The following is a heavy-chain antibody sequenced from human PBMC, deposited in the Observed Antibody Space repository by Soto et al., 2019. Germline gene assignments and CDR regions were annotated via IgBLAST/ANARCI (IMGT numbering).Heavy chain of an antibody. CDR1: GGTFSSCA. Sequence: SVKVSCKASGGTFSSCAISWVRQAPGQGLEWMGGIIPILGTANCAQKFQGRVTITADESTSTAYMELSSLRSEDTAVYYCARGGIVVGDQYAFDIWGQGTMVTVSS. D-gene: IGHD1-26*01. CDR3: ARGGIVVGDQYAFDI. CDR2: IIPILGTA. V-gene: IGHV1-69*13. J-gene: IGHJ3*02.